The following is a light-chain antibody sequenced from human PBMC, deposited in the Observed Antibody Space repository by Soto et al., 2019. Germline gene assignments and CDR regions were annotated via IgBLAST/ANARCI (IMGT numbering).Light chain of an antibody. CDR2: EVV. CDR1: KNDIGVYDF. Sequence: LTQPPSASGSPGQSVTISCTGTKNDIGVYDFVSWYQHHPGKAPRLIIYEVVQRPSGVPDRFSGSKSGNTASLTVSGPQAADEADYFCKPYAGRNTEVFGSGTKGTV. J-gene: IGLJ1*01. V-gene: IGLV2-8*01. CDR3: KPYAGRNTEV.